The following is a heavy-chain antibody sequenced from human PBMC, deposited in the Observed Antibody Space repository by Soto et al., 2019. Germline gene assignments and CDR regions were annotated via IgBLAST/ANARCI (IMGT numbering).Heavy chain of an antibody. CDR2: IWYDGSNK. Sequence: GGSLRLSCAASGFTFSSYGMHWVRQAPGKGLEWVAVIWYDGSNKYYADSVKGRFTISRDNSKNTLYLQMNSLRAEDAAVYYCARTTIFGVVTNPPDYYYGMDVWGQGTTVTVSS. CDR3: ARTTIFGVVTNPPDYYYGMDV. V-gene: IGHV3-33*01. D-gene: IGHD3-3*01. J-gene: IGHJ6*02. CDR1: GFTFSSYG.